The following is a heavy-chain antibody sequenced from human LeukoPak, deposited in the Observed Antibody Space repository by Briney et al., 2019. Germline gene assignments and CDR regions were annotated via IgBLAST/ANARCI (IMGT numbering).Heavy chain of an antibody. CDR3: ARVEDTATRGFYFDY. D-gene: IGHD5-18*01. V-gene: IGHV3-48*03. Sequence: PGGSLRLSXAASGFTFSSYEMNWVRQAPGKGLEWVSYISSGGTTIYYADSVKGRFTISRDNAKNSLYLQMNSLRAEDTAVYYCARVEDTATRGFYFDYWGPGTLVTVSS. J-gene: IGHJ4*02. CDR2: ISSGGTTI. CDR1: GFTFSSYE.